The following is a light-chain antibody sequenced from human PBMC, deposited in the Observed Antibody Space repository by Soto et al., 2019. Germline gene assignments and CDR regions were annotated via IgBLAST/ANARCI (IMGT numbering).Light chain of an antibody. J-gene: IGKJ1*01. V-gene: IGKV3-20*01. CDR2: GAS. Sequence: EIVLTQSPGTLSLSPGERATLSCRASQSISSSYLAWYQQKSGQAPRLLIYGASSRAVGIPDNFSGSGSGIDFTLTISRLEPEDFSVYYCPQYGSSQWTFGQGTKVEIK. CDR3: PQYGSSQWT. CDR1: QSISSSY.